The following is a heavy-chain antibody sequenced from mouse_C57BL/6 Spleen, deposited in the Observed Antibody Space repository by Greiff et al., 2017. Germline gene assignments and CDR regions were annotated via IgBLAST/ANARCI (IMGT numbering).Heavy chain of an antibody. CDR3: ARGGLNYYGSSFPWYFDV. V-gene: IGHV5-17*01. CDR1: GFTFSDYG. Sequence: EVQVVESGGGLVKPGGSLKLSCAASGFTFSDYGMHWVRQAPEKGLEWVAYISSGSSTIYYADTVKGRFTISRDNAKNTLFLQMTSLRSEDTAMYYCARGGLNYYGSSFPWYFDVWGTGTTVTVSS. CDR2: ISSGSSTI. D-gene: IGHD1-1*01. J-gene: IGHJ1*03.